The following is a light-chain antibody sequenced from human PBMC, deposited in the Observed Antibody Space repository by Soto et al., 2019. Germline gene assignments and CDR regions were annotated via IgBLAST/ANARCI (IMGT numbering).Light chain of an antibody. J-gene: IGLJ2*01. Sequence: QPVLTQPPSASGSPGQSVTISCTGTSSDVGVYNYVSWYQQHPGKAPKLMIYEVSKRPSGVPDRFSGSKSGNTASLTVSGLQAEDEADYYCSSFAGNNNLVFGGGTKGTVL. V-gene: IGLV2-8*01. CDR1: SSDVGVYNY. CDR3: SSFAGNNNLV. CDR2: EVS.